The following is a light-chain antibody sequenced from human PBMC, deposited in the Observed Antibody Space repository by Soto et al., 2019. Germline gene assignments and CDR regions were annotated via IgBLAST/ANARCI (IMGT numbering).Light chain of an antibody. V-gene: IGLV2-23*02. CDR1: SSNVGSYNL. J-gene: IGLJ1*01. CDR3: CSYAGSYTYV. Sequence: QSVLTQPASVSGSPGQSITISCTRTSSNVGSYNLVSWYQQHPGKAPKLMIYEVSKRPSGVSNRFSGSKSGNTASLTISGLQAEDEADYHCCSYAGSYTYVFGPGTKVTVL. CDR2: EVS.